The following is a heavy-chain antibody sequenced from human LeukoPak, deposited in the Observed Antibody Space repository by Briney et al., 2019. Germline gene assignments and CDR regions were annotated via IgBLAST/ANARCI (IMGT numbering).Heavy chain of an antibody. J-gene: IGHJ4*02. Sequence: GGSLRLSCAASGFTFSSYSMNWVRQAPGKGLEWVSSISSSSSYIYYADSVKGRFTISRDNAKNSLYLRMNSLRVEDTAVYYCARAGGPGTVDYWGQGTLLTVSS. D-gene: IGHD1-26*01. V-gene: IGHV3-21*04. CDR2: ISSSSSYI. CDR3: ARAGGPGTVDY. CDR1: GFTFSSYS.